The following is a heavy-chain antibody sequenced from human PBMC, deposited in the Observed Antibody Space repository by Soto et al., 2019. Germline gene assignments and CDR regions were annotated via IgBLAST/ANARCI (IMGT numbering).Heavy chain of an antibody. D-gene: IGHD3-10*01. CDR1: GFTFSSYW. V-gene: IGHV3-74*01. J-gene: IGHJ6*02. CDR2: INSDGSST. Sequence: PVGSLRLSCAASGFTFSSYWMHWVRQAPGKGLVWVSRINSDGSSTSYADSVKGRFTISRDNAKNTLYLQMNSLRAEDTAVHYCARGSYYGSGSYYNVYYYYGMDVWGQGTTVTVSS. CDR3: ARGSYYGSGSYYNVYYYYGMDV.